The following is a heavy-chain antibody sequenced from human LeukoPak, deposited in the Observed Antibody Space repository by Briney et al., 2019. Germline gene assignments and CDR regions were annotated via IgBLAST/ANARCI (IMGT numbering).Heavy chain of an antibody. V-gene: IGHV4-59*01. Sequence: SETLSLTCTVASDSISSYYWSWIRQPPGKGLEWIGFIHNSGSTNYNPSLKSRLAMSLDTSKNQFSLNLNSMTAADTAVYYCARGIRGAADYWGQGTLVTVSS. CDR1: SDSISSYY. CDR3: ARGIRGAADY. D-gene: IGHD3-16*01. CDR2: IHNSGST. J-gene: IGHJ4*02.